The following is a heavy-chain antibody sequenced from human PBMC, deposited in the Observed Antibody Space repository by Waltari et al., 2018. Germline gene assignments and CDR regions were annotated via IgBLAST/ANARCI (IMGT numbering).Heavy chain of an antibody. J-gene: IGHJ4*02. CDR1: GGSISSGGYS. CDR2: IYHSGTT. D-gene: IGHD3-3*01. Sequence: QLQLQESGSGLVKPSQTLSLTCAVSGGSISSGGYSWNWIRQPPGKGLEWIGYIYHSGTTYYNPSLKGRSAISVDTSRNQFSLNVNSVTAADTGIYYCARQLRFVDWIPRYFDSWGRGTLATVSS. CDR3: ARQLRFVDWIPRYFDS. V-gene: IGHV4-30-2*03.